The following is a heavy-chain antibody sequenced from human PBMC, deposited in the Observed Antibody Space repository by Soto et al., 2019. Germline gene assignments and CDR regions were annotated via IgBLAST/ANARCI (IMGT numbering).Heavy chain of an antibody. J-gene: IGHJ4*02. V-gene: IGHV1-69*01. CDR3: ARGGITMVRGAIKGFDY. D-gene: IGHD3-10*01. CDR1: GGTFSSYA. CDR2: IIPIFGTA. Sequence: QVQLVQSGAEVKKPGSSVKVSCKASGGTFSSYAISWVRQAPGQGLEWMGGIIPIFGTANYAQKFQGRVTITAGESTSTGYMEPGSVRSEDTAGYYCARGGITMVRGAIKGFDYWGQGTLVRVSS.